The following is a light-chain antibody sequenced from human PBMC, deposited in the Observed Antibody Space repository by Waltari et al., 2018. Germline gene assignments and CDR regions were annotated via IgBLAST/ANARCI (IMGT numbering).Light chain of an antibody. V-gene: IGKV3-11*01. CDR2: DAS. Sequence: ETVLTQSPATLSLSPGERATLSCRASQSVSSNLAWYQQKPGQAPRLLIYDASNRATGIPARFSGSGSGTDFTLTISSLGPEDFAVYYCQQRSNWPPWTFGQGTKVEIK. CDR3: QQRSNWPPWT. CDR1: QSVSSN. J-gene: IGKJ1*01.